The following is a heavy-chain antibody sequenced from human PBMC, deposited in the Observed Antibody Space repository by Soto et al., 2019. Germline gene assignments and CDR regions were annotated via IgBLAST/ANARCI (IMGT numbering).Heavy chain of an antibody. CDR2: INHSGST. Sequence: SETLSLTCAVYGGSFSGYYWSWIRQPPGKGLEWIGEINHSGSTNYNPSLKSRVTISVDTSKNQFSLKLSSVTAADTAVYYCARVPYYDFWSGYYAKYYYYYGMDVWGQGTTVTVSS. J-gene: IGHJ6*02. V-gene: IGHV4-34*01. CDR1: GGSFSGYY. D-gene: IGHD3-3*01. CDR3: ARVPYYDFWSGYYAKYYYYYGMDV.